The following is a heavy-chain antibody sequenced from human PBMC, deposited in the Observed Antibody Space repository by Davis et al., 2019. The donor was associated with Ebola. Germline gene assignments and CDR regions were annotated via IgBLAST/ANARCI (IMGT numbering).Heavy chain of an antibody. D-gene: IGHD2-2*03. Sequence: GESLKISCAASGFTFSNAWMNWVRQAPGKGLEWVGRIKSKTDGGTTDYAAPVKGRFTISRDDSKNTLYLQMNSLKTEDTAVYYCTTVFGYCSSTSCSYGMDVWGQGTTVTVSS. V-gene: IGHV3-15*07. J-gene: IGHJ6*02. CDR2: IKSKTDGGTT. CDR1: GFTFSNAW. CDR3: TTVFGYCSSTSCSYGMDV.